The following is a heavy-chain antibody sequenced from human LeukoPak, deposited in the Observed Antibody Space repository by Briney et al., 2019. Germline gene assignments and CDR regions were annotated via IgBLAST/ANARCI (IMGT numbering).Heavy chain of an antibody. J-gene: IGHJ4*02. CDR3: ARGRYDSSGYYSIFDY. D-gene: IGHD3-22*01. V-gene: IGHV3-21*01. CDR1: GFTFSSYG. Sequence: GRSLRLSCAASGFTFSSYGMHWVRQAPGKGLEWVSSISRSSIYMYYADSVKGGFTISRDNPKNSLYLQMNSLRAEDTAVYYCARGRYDSSGYYSIFDYWGQGTLVTVSS. CDR2: ISRSSIYM.